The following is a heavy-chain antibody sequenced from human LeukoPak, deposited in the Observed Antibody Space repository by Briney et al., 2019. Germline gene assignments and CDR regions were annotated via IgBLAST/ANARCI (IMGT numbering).Heavy chain of an antibody. Sequence: GRSLRLSCAASGFTFEDYGMHWVRQAPGKGLEWVSGISWNSGNIGYVDSVKGRFTISRDNAKNSLYLQMNSLRTEDTALYYCAKDMRRYSSTWTGVDYWGQGTLIPVSS. V-gene: IGHV3-9*01. J-gene: IGHJ4*02. CDR3: AKDMRRYSSTWTGVDY. CDR2: ISWNSGNI. CDR1: GFTFEDYG. D-gene: IGHD6-13*01.